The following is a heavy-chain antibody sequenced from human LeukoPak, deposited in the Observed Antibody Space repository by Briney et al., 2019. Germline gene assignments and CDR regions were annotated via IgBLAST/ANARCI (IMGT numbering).Heavy chain of an antibody. J-gene: IGHJ4*02. D-gene: IGHD4-17*01. CDR3: ADSPPDGDYVN. Sequence: GESLKISCKASGYSFTSSWIGWVRQMPGKGLEWMGVIYPGDSDTRYNPSFQGQVTISADKSISTAYLQWSSLRASDTAMYNCADSPPDGDYVNWGQGTLVTVSS. V-gene: IGHV5-51*01. CDR2: IYPGDSDT. CDR1: GYSFTSSW.